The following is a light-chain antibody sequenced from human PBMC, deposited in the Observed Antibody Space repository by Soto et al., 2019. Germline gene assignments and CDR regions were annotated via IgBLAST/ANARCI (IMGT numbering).Light chain of an antibody. Sequence: EIMMTQSPATLSVSPGERATLSCRASQSISGNLAWYQQKPGQAPGLLIYAASTRATGIPARFSGSGSGTEFTLTISSLQSEDFAVSYCQQYNNWPRTFGQGTKV. V-gene: IGKV3-15*01. CDR3: QQYNNWPRT. J-gene: IGKJ1*01. CDR1: QSISGN. CDR2: AAS.